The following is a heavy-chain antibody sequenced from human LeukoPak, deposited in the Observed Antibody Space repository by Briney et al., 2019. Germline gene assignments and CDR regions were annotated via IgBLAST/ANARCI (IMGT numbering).Heavy chain of an antibody. J-gene: IGHJ6*02. Sequence: SETLSLTCTVSGGSISSGGYYWSWIRQHPGKGLEWIGYIYYSGSTYYNPSLKSRVTISVDTSKNQFSLKLSSVTAADTAVYYCARGDCSSTSCYEAGHYYGMDVWGQGTTVTVSS. CDR3: ARGDCSSTSCYEAGHYYGMDV. CDR2: IYYSGST. CDR1: GGSISSGGYY. D-gene: IGHD2-2*01. V-gene: IGHV4-31*03.